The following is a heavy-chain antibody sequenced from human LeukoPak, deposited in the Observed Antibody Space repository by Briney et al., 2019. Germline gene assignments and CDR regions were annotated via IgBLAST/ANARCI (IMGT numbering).Heavy chain of an antibody. Sequence: GGSLRLSCAVSGFAFSRNWMSWVRQAPGKGLELVANIKQDGSEKYYVDSVKGRFTISRDNAKSSLYLQMNSLRAEDTAIFYCATDQRGKFDYWGQGTLVTVSS. CDR1: GFAFSRNW. CDR2: IKQDGSEK. CDR3: ATDQRGKFDY. D-gene: IGHD3-10*01. V-gene: IGHV3-7*04. J-gene: IGHJ4*02.